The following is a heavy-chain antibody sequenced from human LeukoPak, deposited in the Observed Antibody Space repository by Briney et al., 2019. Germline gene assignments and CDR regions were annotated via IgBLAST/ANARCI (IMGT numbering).Heavy chain of an antibody. J-gene: IGHJ3*02. D-gene: IGHD6-19*01. CDR1: GYTFTSYA. CDR3: ARGEQWLTNDAFDI. Sequence: ASVKVSCKASGYTFTSYAMHWVRQAPGQRLEWMGWINAGNGNTKYSQKFQGRVTITRDTSASTAYMELSSPRSEDTAVYYCARGEQWLTNDAFDIWGQGTMVTVSS. V-gene: IGHV1-3*01. CDR2: INAGNGNT.